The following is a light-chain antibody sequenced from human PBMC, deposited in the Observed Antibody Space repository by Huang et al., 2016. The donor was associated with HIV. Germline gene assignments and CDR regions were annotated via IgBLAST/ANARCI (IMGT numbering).Light chain of an antibody. CDR3: QQTYSTIT. CDR2: AAS. J-gene: IGKJ5*01. V-gene: IGKV1-39*01. Sequence: DIQMTQSPSSLSASVGDRVTITCRTSQSITTYLNWYQPKPGKAPILLIYAASSLQSGVPSRFRGSGSGTDFALTINSLQPEDFATYYCQQTYSTITFGQGTRLDIK. CDR1: QSITTY.